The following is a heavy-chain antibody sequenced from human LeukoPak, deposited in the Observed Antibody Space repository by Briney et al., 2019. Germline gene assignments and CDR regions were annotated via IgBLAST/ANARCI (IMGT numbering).Heavy chain of an antibody. CDR3: TRGRYGSGSYDY. Sequence: SETLSLTCAVYGGSFSGYYWSWIRQPPGKGLEWIGEINHSGSTNYNPSLKSRVTISVDTSKNQFSLKLSSVTAADTAVYYCTRGRYGSGSYDYWGQGTLVTVSS. J-gene: IGHJ4*02. V-gene: IGHV4-34*01. CDR2: INHSGST. D-gene: IGHD3-10*01. CDR1: GGSFSGYY.